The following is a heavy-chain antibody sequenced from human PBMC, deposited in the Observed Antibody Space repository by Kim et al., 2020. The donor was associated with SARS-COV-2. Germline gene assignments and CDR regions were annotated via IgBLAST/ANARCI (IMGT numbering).Heavy chain of an antibody. V-gene: IGHV1-69*01. Sequence: YAQKFQGRVTITADESTSTAYMELSSLRSEDTAVYYCARVNNYYGSGFDYWGQGTLVTVSS. D-gene: IGHD3-10*01. CDR3: ARVNNYYGSGFDY. J-gene: IGHJ4*02.